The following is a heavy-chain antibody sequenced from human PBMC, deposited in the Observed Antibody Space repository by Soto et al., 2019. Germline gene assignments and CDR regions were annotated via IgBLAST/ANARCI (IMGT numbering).Heavy chain of an antibody. Sequence: GASVKVSCKASGGTFSSYAISWVRQAPGQGLEWMGGIIPIFGTANYAQKFQGRVTITADKSTSTAYMELSSLRSEDTAVYYCASGLLLDYYDGSGYSDAFDIWGQGTMVTVSS. J-gene: IGHJ3*02. V-gene: IGHV1-69*06. CDR1: GGTFSSYA. D-gene: IGHD3-22*01. CDR2: IIPIFGTA. CDR3: ASGLLLDYYDGSGYSDAFDI.